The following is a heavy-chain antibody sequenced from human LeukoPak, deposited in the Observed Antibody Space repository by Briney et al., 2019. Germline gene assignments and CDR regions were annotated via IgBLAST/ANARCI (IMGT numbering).Heavy chain of an antibody. CDR3: ARGGGLLYAFDI. CDR2: IYYSGST. D-gene: IGHD3-10*01. CDR1: GGSISSSY. J-gene: IGHJ3*02. Sequence: SETLSLTCTVSGGSISSSYWSWIRQPPGRGLEWIGNIYYSGSTNYNPSLKSRVTISVDTSKNQFSLKLSSVTAADTAVYYCARGGGLLYAFDIWGQGTVVTVSS. V-gene: IGHV4-59*01.